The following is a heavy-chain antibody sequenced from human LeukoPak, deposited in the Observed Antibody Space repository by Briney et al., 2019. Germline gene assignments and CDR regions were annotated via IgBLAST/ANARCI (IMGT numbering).Heavy chain of an antibody. CDR3: ARVGARAVVDY. CDR2: IYYSGST. CDR1: GGPIRSYY. D-gene: IGHD3-10*01. J-gene: IGHJ4*02. Sequence: SETLALTCTVSGGPIRSYYWSWIRQPPGKGLEWTGYIYYSGSTNYNPSLKSRVTISVDTSKNQFSLKLSSVTAADTAVYYCARVGARAVVDYWGQGTLVTVSS. V-gene: IGHV4-59*01.